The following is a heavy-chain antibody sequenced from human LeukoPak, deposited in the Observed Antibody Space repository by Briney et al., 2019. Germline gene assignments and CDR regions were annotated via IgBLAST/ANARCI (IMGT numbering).Heavy chain of an antibody. CDR2: IIPIFGTA. CDR1: GGTCSSYA. V-gene: IGHV1-69*13. CDR3: ARQSGYSYGPRFDY. D-gene: IGHD5-18*01. Sequence: SVTVSCKASGGTCSSYAISWVRQAPGQGLEWMGGIIPIFGTANYAQKFQGRVTITADESTSTAYMELSSLRSEDTAVYYCARQSGYSYGPRFDYWGQGTLVTVSS. J-gene: IGHJ4*02.